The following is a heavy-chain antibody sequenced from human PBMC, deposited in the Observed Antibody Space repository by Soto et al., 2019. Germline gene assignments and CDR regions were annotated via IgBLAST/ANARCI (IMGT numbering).Heavy chain of an antibody. J-gene: IGHJ5*02. CDR3: ARIVPMRLRPNWFDP. CDR1: GYTFTSYG. Sequence: EASVKVSCKASGYTFTSYGISWVRQAPGQGLEWMGWISAYNGNTNYAQKLQGRVTMTTDTSTSTAYMELSSLRSEDTAVYYCARIVPMRLRPNWFDPWGQGTLVTVSS. CDR2: ISAYNGNT. V-gene: IGHV1-18*01. D-gene: IGHD4-17*01.